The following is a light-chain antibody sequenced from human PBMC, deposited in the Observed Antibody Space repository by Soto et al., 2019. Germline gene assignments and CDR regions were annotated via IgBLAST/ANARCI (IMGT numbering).Light chain of an antibody. CDR1: QTVSGY. J-gene: IGKJ1*01. CDR2: GAS. CDR3: QQTYIQRT. V-gene: IGKV1-39*01. Sequence: DIQMTQSPSSLSASVGDRVTITCRASQTVSGYLNWYQQKPGKAPQLLIYGASNLQSGVPSRFSGSGSGTDFTLTISSLQPEDFATYFCQQTYIQRTFGQGTKVEIK.